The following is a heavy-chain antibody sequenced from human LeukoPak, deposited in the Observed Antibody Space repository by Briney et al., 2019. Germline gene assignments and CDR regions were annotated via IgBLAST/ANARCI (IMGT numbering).Heavy chain of an antibody. J-gene: IGHJ4*02. Sequence: GGSLRLSCVASGFPFSSYWMTWVRQAPGKGLEWVANIKQDGSKKSYVDSVKGRFTISRDNAKNSLYLQMNSLRVEDTAVYYCARKTGDCWGQGTLVIVSS. D-gene: IGHD1-14*01. V-gene: IGHV3-7*01. CDR3: ARKTGDC. CDR1: GFPFSSYW. CDR2: IKQDGSKK.